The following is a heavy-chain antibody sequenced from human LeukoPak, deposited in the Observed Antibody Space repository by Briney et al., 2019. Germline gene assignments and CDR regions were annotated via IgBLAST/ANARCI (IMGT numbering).Heavy chain of an antibody. Sequence: GGSLRLSCAISGFTFSGCELTWVRQAPGKGLEWIGRIKSKTDGGSIDYAAPVKGRFTISRDDSKNTLYLQMNSLKTEDTAVYYCTKDHGSGSYYFDYWGQGTLVTVSS. CDR1: GFTFSGCE. J-gene: IGHJ4*02. D-gene: IGHD3-10*01. CDR2: IKSKTDGGSI. V-gene: IGHV3-15*01. CDR3: TKDHGSGSYYFDY.